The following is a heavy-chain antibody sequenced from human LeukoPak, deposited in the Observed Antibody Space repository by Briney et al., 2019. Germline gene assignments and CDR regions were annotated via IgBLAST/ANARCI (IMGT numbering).Heavy chain of an antibody. Sequence: SEPLSLTCTLSGGSVSIGSYYWRWIRQPPGKGLEWIGYIYYSGSTNYNPYLKSRVTISVDTSKNQSSLKLSSVTAADTAVYYCARGPRLRYFDWLFEVGFDYWGQGTLVTVSS. J-gene: IGHJ4*02. CDR3: ARGPRLRYFDWLFEVGFDY. CDR2: IYYSGST. CDR1: GGSVSIGSYY. V-gene: IGHV4-61*01. D-gene: IGHD3-9*01.